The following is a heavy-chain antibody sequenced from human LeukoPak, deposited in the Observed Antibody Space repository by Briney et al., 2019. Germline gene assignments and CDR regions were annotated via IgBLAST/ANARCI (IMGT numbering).Heavy chain of an antibody. Sequence: GGSLRLSCAASGVTFSSYAMSWVRQAPGKGLEWVSAISGSGGSTYYADSVKGRFTISRDNSKNTLYLQMNSLRAEDTAVYSCAKEAQYMTTFGGVKPGYYFDYWGQGTLVTVSS. CDR1: GVTFSSYA. CDR2: ISGSGGST. J-gene: IGHJ4*02. V-gene: IGHV3-23*01. D-gene: IGHD3-16*01. CDR3: AKEAQYMTTFGGVKPGYYFDY.